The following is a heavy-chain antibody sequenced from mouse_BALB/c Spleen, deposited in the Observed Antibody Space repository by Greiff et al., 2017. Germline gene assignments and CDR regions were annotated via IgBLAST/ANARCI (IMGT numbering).Heavy chain of an antibody. V-gene: IGHV2-6-7*01. D-gene: IGHD2-4*01. J-gene: IGHJ4*01. CDR3: ARDKNYDYPYYAMDY. CDR2: IWGDGST. CDR1: GFSLTGYG. Sequence: VKVVESGPGLVAPSQSLSITCTVSGFSLTGYGVNWVRQPPGKGLEWLGMIWGDGSTDYNSALKSRLSISKDNSKSQVFLKMNSLQTDDTARYYCARDKNYDYPYYAMDYWGQGTSVTVSS.